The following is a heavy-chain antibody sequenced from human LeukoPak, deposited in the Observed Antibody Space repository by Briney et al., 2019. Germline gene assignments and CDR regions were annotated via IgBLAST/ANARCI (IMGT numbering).Heavy chain of an antibody. CDR3: ARELNMYYYDSSGYPGY. J-gene: IGHJ4*02. CDR1: GYTFTSYD. V-gene: IGHV1-8*03. D-gene: IGHD3-22*01. CDR2: MNPNSGNT. Sequence: GASVKVSCKASGYTFTSYDINWVRQATGQGLEWMGWMNPNSGNTGYAQKFQGRVTITRNTSISTAYMELSSLRSDDTAVYYCARELNMYYYDSSGYPGYWGQGTLVTVSS.